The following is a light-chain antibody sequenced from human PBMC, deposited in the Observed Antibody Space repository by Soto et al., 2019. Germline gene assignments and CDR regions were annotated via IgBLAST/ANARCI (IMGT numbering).Light chain of an antibody. J-gene: IGKJ5*01. CDR3: QQYGFSPIS. CDR2: DAS. CDR1: QSVRSY. Sequence: EVVMTQSPATLSVSPGERATLSCGASQSVRSYLAWYQQKDGQAPRLLIYDASTRATGVPDRFSGSGSGLEYTLTITRLEPEDFAVYSCQQYGFSPISFGQGTRLEN. V-gene: IGKV3D-15*01.